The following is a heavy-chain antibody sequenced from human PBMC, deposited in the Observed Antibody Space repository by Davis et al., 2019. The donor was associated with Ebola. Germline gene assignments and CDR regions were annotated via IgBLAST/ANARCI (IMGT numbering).Heavy chain of an antibody. CDR3: AKDPIRRTSTTVKPPNWFDP. V-gene: IGHV3-23*01. Sequence: GESLKISCAASGFTFSSYAMSWVRQAPGKGLEWVSAISGSGGSTYYADSVKGRFTISRDNSKNTLYLQMNSLRAEDTAVYYCAKDPIRRTSTTVKPPNWFDPWGQGTLVTVSS. CDR1: GFTFSSYA. J-gene: IGHJ5*02. D-gene: IGHD4-17*01. CDR2: ISGSGGST.